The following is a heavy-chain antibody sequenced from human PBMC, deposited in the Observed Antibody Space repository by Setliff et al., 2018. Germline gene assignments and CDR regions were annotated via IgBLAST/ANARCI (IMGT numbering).Heavy chain of an antibody. D-gene: IGHD2-2*01. J-gene: IGHJ5*02. CDR1: GFTFKTYS. V-gene: IGHV1-18*01. CDR3: VRAPPTVVIPPGRAFFDP. CDR2: ISGYNSNT. Sequence: ASVKVSCKASGFTFKTYSFSWIRQAPGQGLEWVGWISGYNSNTIYAQNFQGRVTMTTDTYTSTANMELRSLRSDDTAVYYCVRAPPTVVIPPGRAFFDPWGQGTLVTVSS.